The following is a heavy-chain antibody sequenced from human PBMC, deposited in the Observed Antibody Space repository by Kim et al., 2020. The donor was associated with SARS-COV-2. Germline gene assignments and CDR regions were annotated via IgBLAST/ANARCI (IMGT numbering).Heavy chain of an antibody. J-gene: IGHJ3*02. Sequence: ASVKVSCKVSGYTLTELSMHWVRQAPGKGLEWMGGFDPEDGETIYAQKFQGRVTMTEDTSTDTAYMELSSLRSEDTAVYYCATGPYGDYVPNPNDAFDIWGQGTMVTVSS. D-gene: IGHD4-17*01. CDR1: GYTLTELS. CDR3: ATGPYGDYVPNPNDAFDI. V-gene: IGHV1-24*01. CDR2: FDPEDGET.